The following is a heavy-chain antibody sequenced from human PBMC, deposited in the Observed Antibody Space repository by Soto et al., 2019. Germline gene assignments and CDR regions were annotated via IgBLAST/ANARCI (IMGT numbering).Heavy chain of an antibody. D-gene: IGHD6-19*01. J-gene: IGHJ2*01. CDR2: IWYDGSNK. Sequence: QEQLEESGGGVVQPGRSLRLSCAASGFTFSSYGMHWVRQAPGKGLEWVAVIWYDGSNKYYADSVKGRFTISRDNSKNTLYLQMNSLGAEDTAVYYCARIPQIAVAGTRFGYFDLWGRGTLVTVSS. CDR1: GFTFSSYG. V-gene: IGHV3-33*01. CDR3: ARIPQIAVAGTRFGYFDL.